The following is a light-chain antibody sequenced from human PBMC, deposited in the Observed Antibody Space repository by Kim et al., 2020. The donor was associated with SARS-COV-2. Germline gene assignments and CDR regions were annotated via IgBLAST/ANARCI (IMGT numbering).Light chain of an antibody. CDR2: DTS. V-gene: IGKV1-33*01. CDR3: QQYDILPWT. J-gene: IGKJ1*01. Sequence: DIQMTQSPSSLSASVGDRVTITCQASQDISNYLNWYQQKPGKAPKLLIYDTSNLETGVPSRFSGSGSGTDFTFTISSLQPEDFATYYCQQYDILPWTFGQGTKVDIK. CDR1: QDISNY.